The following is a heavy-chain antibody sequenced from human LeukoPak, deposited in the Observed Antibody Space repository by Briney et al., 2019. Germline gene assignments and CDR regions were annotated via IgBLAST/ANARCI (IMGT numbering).Heavy chain of an antibody. J-gene: IGHJ4*02. V-gene: IGHV3-21*06. CDR2: ISSNSRYR. CDR3: ARVAEAAAFDS. D-gene: IGHD6-13*01. Sequence: GGSLRLSCAASGFTFSDYYMSWVRQAPGKGLEWVSSISSNSRYRYYADSMRGRFTISRDNAKNSLYLQMNSLKPEDTAVYYCARVAEAAAFDSWGQGTLVTVSS. CDR1: GFTFSDYY.